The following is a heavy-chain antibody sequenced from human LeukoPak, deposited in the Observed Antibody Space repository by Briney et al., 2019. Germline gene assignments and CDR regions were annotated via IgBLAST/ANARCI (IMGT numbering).Heavy chain of an antibody. CDR2: ISYDGSNK. CDR1: GFTFISYA. J-gene: IGHJ4*02. D-gene: IGHD5-12*01. V-gene: IGHV3-30-3*01. Sequence: GGSLRLSCAASGFTFISYAMHWVRQAPGKGREGVAVISYDGSNKYYADSVKGRFTISRDNSKNTLYLQMNSLRAEDTAVYYCARGRATTLDYWGQGTLVTVSS. CDR3: ARGRATTLDY.